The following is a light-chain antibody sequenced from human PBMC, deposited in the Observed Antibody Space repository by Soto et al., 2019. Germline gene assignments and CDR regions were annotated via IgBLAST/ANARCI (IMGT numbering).Light chain of an antibody. Sequence: RATIXCKSXQRVXYSSKNNNYLAWYQQKPGLPPKLLIYWASTREPGVPDRFSAIGSRTDFTLTISILHSKNITFYYFHQHHNIPQAFG. CDR1: QRVXYSSKNNNY. CDR3: HQHHNIPQA. V-gene: IGKV4-1*01. CDR2: WAS. J-gene: IGKJ1*01.